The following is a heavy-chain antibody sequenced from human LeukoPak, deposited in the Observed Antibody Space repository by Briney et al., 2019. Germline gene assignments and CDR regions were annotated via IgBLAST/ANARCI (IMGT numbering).Heavy chain of an antibody. J-gene: IGHJ4*02. V-gene: IGHV4-34*01. CDR1: GGSFSGYY. Sequence: SETLSLTCAVYGGSFSGYYWSWIRQPPGKGLEWIGEINHSGSTNYNPSLKSRVTISVDTSKNQFSLKLSSVTAADTAVYYCARSGGTQYFDYWGQGTLVTVSS. CDR2: INHSGST. D-gene: IGHD1-1*01. CDR3: ARSGGTQYFDY.